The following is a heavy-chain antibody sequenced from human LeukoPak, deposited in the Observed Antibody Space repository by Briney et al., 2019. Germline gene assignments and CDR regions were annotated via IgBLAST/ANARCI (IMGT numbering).Heavy chain of an antibody. J-gene: IGHJ3*02. Sequence: GASVKVSCKASGYIFTSYDITWVRQAPGQGLEWMGWISAYNGNTNYAQKLQGRVTMTTDTSTSTAYMELSNLRSDDTTVYYCAGSGTLYCYGGPRDAFYIWGRGKVVTVS. V-gene: IGHV1-18*04. D-gene: IGHD4-23*01. CDR1: GYIFTSYD. CDR2: ISAYNGNT. CDR3: AGSGTLYCYGGPRDAFYI.